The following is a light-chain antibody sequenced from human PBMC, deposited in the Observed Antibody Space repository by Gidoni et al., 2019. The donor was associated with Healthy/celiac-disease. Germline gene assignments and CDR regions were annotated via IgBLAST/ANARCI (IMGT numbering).Light chain of an antibody. CDR2: AAS. CDR1: QRISSY. Sequence: DIQIPQSPSSLSASVGDRVTITCRASQRISSYLNWYQQKPGKAPKLLIYAASSLQSGVPSRFSGSGSGTDFTLTISSLQPEDFATYYCQQSYSNLPTFXXXTKVEIK. V-gene: IGKV1-39*01. CDR3: QQSYSNLPT. J-gene: IGKJ1*01.